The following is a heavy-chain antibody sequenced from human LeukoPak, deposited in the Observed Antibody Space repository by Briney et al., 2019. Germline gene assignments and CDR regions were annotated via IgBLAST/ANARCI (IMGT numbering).Heavy chain of an antibody. Sequence: GGSLRLSCAASGFTFSSYGMHWVRQAPGKGLEWVAFIRYDGSNKYYADSVKGRFTISRDNSKNTLYLQMNSLGAEDTAVYYCAIPSRYYDSSGYYYNYWGQGTLVTVSS. J-gene: IGHJ4*02. D-gene: IGHD3-22*01. CDR1: GFTFSSYG. CDR3: AIPSRYYDSSGYYYNY. CDR2: IRYDGSNK. V-gene: IGHV3-30*02.